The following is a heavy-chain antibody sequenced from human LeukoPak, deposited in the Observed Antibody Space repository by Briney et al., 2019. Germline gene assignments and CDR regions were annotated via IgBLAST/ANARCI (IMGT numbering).Heavy chain of an antibody. V-gene: IGHV3-48*01. CDR3: ARRGEDCSGGNCYYVY. D-gene: IGHD2-15*01. J-gene: IGHJ4*02. CDR1: GFIFSTYS. Sequence: PGGSLRLSCAASGFIFSTYSMNWVRQTSGKGLEWVSCISRSSSSIYYADSVKGRFTISRDNAKNSLYLQMNSLRAEDTAVYYCARRGEDCSGGNCYYVYWGQGTLVTVSS. CDR2: ISRSSSSI.